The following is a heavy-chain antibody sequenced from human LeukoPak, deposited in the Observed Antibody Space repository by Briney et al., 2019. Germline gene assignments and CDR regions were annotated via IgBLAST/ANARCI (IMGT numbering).Heavy chain of an antibody. CDR1: GYIFTSYW. CDR3: ARHGDSSGWAQIDY. D-gene: IGHD6-19*01. CDR2: IYPGDSDT. Sequence: GESLKISCQGSGYIFTSYWIGWVRQLPGKGLEWMGIIYPGDSDTRYSPSFQGQVTISADKSISTAYLQWSSLKASDTAMYYCARHGDSSGWAQIDYWGQGTLVTVSS. V-gene: IGHV5-51*01. J-gene: IGHJ4*02.